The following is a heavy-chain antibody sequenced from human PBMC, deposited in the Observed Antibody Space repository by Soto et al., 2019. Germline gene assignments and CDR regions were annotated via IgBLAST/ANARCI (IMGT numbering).Heavy chain of an antibody. CDR1: GFTFSNAW. J-gene: IGHJ4*02. CDR3: TTGPHLRYYGSGSYYLSDY. V-gene: IGHV3-15*07. D-gene: IGHD3-10*01. CDR2: IKSKTDGGTT. Sequence: GGSLRLSCASSGFTFSNAWMNWVRQAPGKGLEWVGRIKSKTDGGTTDYAAPVKGRFTISRDDSKNTLYLQMNSLKTEDTAVYYCTTGPHLRYYGSGSYYLSDYWGQGTLVTVSS.